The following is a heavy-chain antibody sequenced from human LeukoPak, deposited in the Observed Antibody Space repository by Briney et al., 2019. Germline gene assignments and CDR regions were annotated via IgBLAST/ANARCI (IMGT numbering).Heavy chain of an antibody. D-gene: IGHD3-3*01. Sequence: SETLSLTCTVSGGSISSGSYYWSWIRQPAGKGLEWIGRIYTSGSTNYNPSLKSRVTISVDTSKNQFSLKLSSVTAADTAVYYCARARLKYDFWSGDYNWFDPWGQGTLVTVSS. J-gene: IGHJ5*02. CDR3: ARARLKYDFWSGDYNWFDP. CDR1: GGSISSGSYY. CDR2: IYTSGST. V-gene: IGHV4-61*02.